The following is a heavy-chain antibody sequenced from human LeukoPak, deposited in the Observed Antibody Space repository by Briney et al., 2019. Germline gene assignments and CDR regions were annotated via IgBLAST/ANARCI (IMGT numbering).Heavy chain of an antibody. D-gene: IGHD5-18*01. Sequence: PSETLSLTCTVSGASISSYFWTWIRQSPGKGLEWIGYISNIGSTNYNPSLKSRVTISGDTSKNQFSLKLSSVTAADTAVYYCARGRKYTSGYRVTELGSGYSDYWGQGTLVTVSS. J-gene: IGHJ4*02. V-gene: IGHV4-59*01. CDR3: ARGRKYTSGYRVTELGSGYSDY. CDR1: GASISSYF. CDR2: ISNIGST.